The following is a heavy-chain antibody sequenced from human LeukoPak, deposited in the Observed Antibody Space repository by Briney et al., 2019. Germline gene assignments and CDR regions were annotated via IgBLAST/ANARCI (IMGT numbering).Heavy chain of an antibody. CDR2: IYYSGST. Sequence: SETLSPTCTVSGGSISSYYWSWIRQPPGKGLEWIGYIYYSGSTNYNPSLKSRVTISVDTSKNQFSLKLSSVTAADTAVYYCARDGVYGDYYFDYWGQGTLVTVSS. D-gene: IGHD4-17*01. J-gene: IGHJ4*02. CDR1: GGSISSYY. CDR3: ARDGVYGDYYFDY. V-gene: IGHV4-59*12.